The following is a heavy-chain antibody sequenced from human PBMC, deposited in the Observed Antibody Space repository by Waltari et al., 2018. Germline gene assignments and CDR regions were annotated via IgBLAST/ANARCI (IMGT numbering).Heavy chain of an antibody. J-gene: IGHJ5*02. CDR2: ISSNRKTV. D-gene: IGHD4-17*01. Sequence: EVQLVESGGGLVQPGGYLRLSCAASASTSSSYNMNWVRQAPGEGLEWISHISSNRKTVYYADSVRGRFTISRDNGQNSLYLQMNNLSAEDTAIYYCARELRVGWFDPWGQGTLVTVSS. CDR1: ASTSSSYN. V-gene: IGHV3-48*01. CDR3: ARELRVGWFDP.